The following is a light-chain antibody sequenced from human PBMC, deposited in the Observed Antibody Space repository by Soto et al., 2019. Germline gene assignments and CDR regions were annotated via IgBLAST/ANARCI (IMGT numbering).Light chain of an antibody. J-gene: IGKJ1*01. CDR2: GAS. Sequence: EIVLTQSPGTLSLSPGERVTLSCRASQSVNSSYLAWYQHKPGQAPRLLIYGASTRATGIPDRFSGSGSGTDFTLTIARLEPGDFAVYYCQQYANSTQTFGQGTKVDIX. V-gene: IGKV3-20*01. CDR3: QQYANSTQT. CDR1: QSVNSSY.